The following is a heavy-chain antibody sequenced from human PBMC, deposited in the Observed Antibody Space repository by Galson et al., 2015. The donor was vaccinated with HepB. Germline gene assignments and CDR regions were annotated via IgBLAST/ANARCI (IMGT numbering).Heavy chain of an antibody. CDR3: ARLNCSGGSCYSAYFDY. J-gene: IGHJ4*02. V-gene: IGHV1-69*13. D-gene: IGHD2-15*01. Sequence: SVKVSCKASGGTFSSYAISWVRQAPGQGLEWMGGIIPIFGTANYAQKFQGRVTITADESTSTAYMELSSLRSEDTAVYYCARLNCSGGSCYSAYFDYWGQGTLVTVSS. CDR1: GGTFSSYA. CDR2: IIPIFGTA.